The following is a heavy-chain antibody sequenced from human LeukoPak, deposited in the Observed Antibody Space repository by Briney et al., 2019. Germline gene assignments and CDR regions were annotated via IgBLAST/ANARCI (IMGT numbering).Heavy chain of an antibody. Sequence: GGSLRLSCAASGLTLSVSAMIWVRQSPGKGLEWFLLIRGWGYSTYYAHSVKGRFPISRDNSKNTLSLQMNSLRAEDTAVYYCAKVLVLVSANRYYFDYWGQGTLVTVSS. CDR3: AKVLVLVSANRYYFDY. CDR1: GLTLSVSA. V-gene: IGHV3-23*01. D-gene: IGHD2-15*01. CDR2: IRGWGYST. J-gene: IGHJ4*02.